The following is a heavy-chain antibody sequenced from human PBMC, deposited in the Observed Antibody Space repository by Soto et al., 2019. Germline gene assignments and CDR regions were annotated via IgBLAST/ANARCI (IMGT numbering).Heavy chain of an antibody. V-gene: IGHV3-48*01. CDR2: ITRSSTLI. J-gene: IGHJ4*02. D-gene: IGHD6-19*01. CDR1: GFTFSSNS. Sequence: EVQLLESGGGLVQPGGSLRLSCAASGFTFSSNSMTWVRQAPGKGLEWISYITRSSTLITYADSVKGRFTVSRDNAKNSVYLQMNSLRGEDTAVYYCARVGTSGWPLDDLGQGTLVTVSS. CDR3: ARVGTSGWPLDD.